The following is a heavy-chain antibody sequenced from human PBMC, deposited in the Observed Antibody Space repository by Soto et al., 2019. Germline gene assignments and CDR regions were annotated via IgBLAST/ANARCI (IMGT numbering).Heavy chain of an antibody. D-gene: IGHD3-10*01. J-gene: IGHJ2*01. CDR2: IYPGDSDT. Sequence: GESLKISCKSSGYSFTSYWIAWVRQMPGKGLEWMGIIYPGDSDTRYSPSFRGQVTISSDKSINTAYLQWSSLKASDTAVYYCARHSAYASGRYIWFFDLWGSGTLVTVSS. V-gene: IGHV5-51*01. CDR3: ARHSAYASGRYIWFFDL. CDR1: GYSFTSYW.